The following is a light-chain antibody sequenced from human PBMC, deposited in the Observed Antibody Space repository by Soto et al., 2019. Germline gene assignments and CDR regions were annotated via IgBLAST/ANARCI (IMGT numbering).Light chain of an antibody. J-gene: IGLJ2*01. V-gene: IGLV4-69*01. CDR3: QTGDTGMV. CDR2: VDSDGSH. Sequence: QSVLTQSPSASASLGASVKLTCTLSSGHSSYAIAWHQQQPEKGPRYLMRVDSDGSHTKGDGIPDRFSGSSSGAERYLTIPRLQFEDDADYYSQTGDTGMVFGGGTKLTVL. CDR1: SGHSSYA.